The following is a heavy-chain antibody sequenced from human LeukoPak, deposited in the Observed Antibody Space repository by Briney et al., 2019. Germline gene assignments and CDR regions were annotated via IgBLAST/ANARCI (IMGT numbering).Heavy chain of an antibody. V-gene: IGHV1-3*01. J-gene: IGHJ5*02. CDR2: INAGNGNT. Sequence: ASVKVSCKASGYTFTSYAVHWVRQAPGQRLEWMGWINAGNGNTKYSQKFQGRVTITRDTSASTAYMELSSLRSEDTAVYYCARVRGRWNASFDPWGQGTLVTVSS. CDR3: ARVRGRWNASFDP. CDR1: GYTFTSYA. D-gene: IGHD1-1*01.